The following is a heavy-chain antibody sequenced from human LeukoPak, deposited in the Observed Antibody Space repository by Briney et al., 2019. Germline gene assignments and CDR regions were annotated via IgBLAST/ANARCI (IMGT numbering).Heavy chain of an antibody. V-gene: IGHV3-23*01. J-gene: IGHJ4*02. CDR3: ANDLGWIQLNLG. D-gene: IGHD5-18*01. CDR1: GFSFSNYG. CDR2: ITGNGGTT. Sequence: GGSLRLSCAASGFSFSNYGMNWVRQAPGKGLGWVSGITGNGGTTYYADSVKGRFTISRDNSRNTVYLQMNSLRAEVTAVYYCANDLGWIQLNLGRGQGTLVTVSS.